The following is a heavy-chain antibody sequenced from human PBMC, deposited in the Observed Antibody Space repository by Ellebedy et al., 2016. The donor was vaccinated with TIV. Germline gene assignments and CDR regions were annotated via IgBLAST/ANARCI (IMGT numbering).Heavy chain of an antibody. Sequence: GGSLRLSCAASGFTFSSYGMHWVRQAPGRGLEWVALISSDGNTKYYEDSMKGRFTISRDNSNNTLYLQVNSLRAEDTAVYYCAKDTRIGYDSTLDKWGQGTLVSVSS. D-gene: IGHD5-12*01. CDR1: GFTFSSYG. V-gene: IGHV3-30*18. CDR3: AKDTRIGYDSTLDK. CDR2: ISSDGNTK. J-gene: IGHJ4*02.